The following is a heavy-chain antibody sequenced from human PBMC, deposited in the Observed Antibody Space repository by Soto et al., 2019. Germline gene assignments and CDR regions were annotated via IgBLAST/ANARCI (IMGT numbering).Heavy chain of an antibody. V-gene: IGHV3-30*18. CDR1: GFTFCSYG. CDR3: AKAPHSGYDYVVPYYFDY. J-gene: IGHJ4*02. Sequence: XESLSLACAASGFTFCSYGMHWVRQAPGKGLEWVAVISYDGSNKYYADSVEGRFTVSRDNSKNTLYLQMNSLRAEDTAVYYCAKAPHSGYDYVVPYYFDYWGQGTLVTVSS. D-gene: IGHD5-12*01. CDR2: ISYDGSNK.